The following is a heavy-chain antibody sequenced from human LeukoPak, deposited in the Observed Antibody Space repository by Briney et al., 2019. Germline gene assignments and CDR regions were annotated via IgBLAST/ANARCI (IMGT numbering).Heavy chain of an antibody. CDR2: IIPIFGTA. Sequence: SVKVSCKASGGTFSSYAISWVRQAPGQGLEWMGRIIPIFGTANYAQKFQGGVTITTDESTSTAYMELSSLRSEDTAVYYCARDGDTAMALGAFDIWGQGTMVTVSS. CDR1: GGTFSSYA. V-gene: IGHV1-69*05. D-gene: IGHD5-18*01. J-gene: IGHJ3*02. CDR3: ARDGDTAMALGAFDI.